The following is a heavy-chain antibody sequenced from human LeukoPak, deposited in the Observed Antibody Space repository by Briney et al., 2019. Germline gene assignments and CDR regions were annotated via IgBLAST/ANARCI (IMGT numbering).Heavy chain of an antibody. CDR3: ARDWDDILTGQFN. V-gene: IGHV3-21*01. J-gene: IGHJ4*02. Sequence: GGSLRLSCAASRFTFSSYSMNWVRQAPGKGLEWVSSISSTSSYIYYADSVKGRFTISRDNAKNSLYLQMNSLRAEDTAVYSCARDWDDILTGQFNGGQGTLVTVSS. CDR1: RFTFSSYS. CDR2: ISSTSSYI. D-gene: IGHD3-9*01.